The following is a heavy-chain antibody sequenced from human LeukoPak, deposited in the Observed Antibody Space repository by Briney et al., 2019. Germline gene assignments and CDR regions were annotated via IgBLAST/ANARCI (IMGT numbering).Heavy chain of an antibody. V-gene: IGHV3-13*01. CDR2: IGTAGDT. J-gene: IGHJ3*02. D-gene: IGHD2-15*01. CDR3: ARGSCCSGGACSPVGAFDI. CDR1: GFTFSSYD. Sequence: GGSLRLSCAASGFTFSSYDMHWVRQAPGKGLEWVSGIGTAGDTYYPGSIKGRFTFSRENAKNSLFLQMNGLRVGDTAVYYCARGSCCSGGACSPVGAFDIWGQGTVVTVSS.